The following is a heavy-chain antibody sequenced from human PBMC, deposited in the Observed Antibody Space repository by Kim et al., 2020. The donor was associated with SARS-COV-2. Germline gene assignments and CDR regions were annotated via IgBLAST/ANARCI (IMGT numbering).Heavy chain of an antibody. V-gene: IGHV1-8*01. J-gene: IGHJ5*02. D-gene: IGHD6-13*01. Sequence: ASVKVSCKASGYTFSSYDINWVRQATGQGLEWMGWMNPNSGNTGYAQKLQGRVTMTRNTSISTAYMELSSLRSEDTAVYYCARGGKIAAAGIWFDPWGQGTLVTVSS. CDR1: GYTFSSYD. CDR3: ARGGKIAAAGIWFDP. CDR2: MNPNSGNT.